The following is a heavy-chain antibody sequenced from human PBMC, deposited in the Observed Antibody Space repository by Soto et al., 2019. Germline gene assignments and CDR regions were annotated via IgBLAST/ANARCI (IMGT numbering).Heavy chain of an antibody. CDR3: ARSLPRIGWFDP. V-gene: IGHV6-1*01. CDR2: TYYRSKWYN. J-gene: IGHJ5*02. CDR1: GDSVSSNSAA. Sequence: SPTLSLPCAISGDSVSSNSAAWNWIRQSPSRGLEWLGRTYYRSKWYNDYAVSVKSRITINPDTSKNQFSLQLNSVTPEDTAVYYCARSLPRIGWFDPWGQGTLVTVSS.